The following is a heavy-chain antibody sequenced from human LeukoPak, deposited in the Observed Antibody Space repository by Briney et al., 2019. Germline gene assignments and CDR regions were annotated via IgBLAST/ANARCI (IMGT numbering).Heavy chain of an antibody. V-gene: IGHV3-48*04. CDR3: ARKAQTGSHSGPFDI. CDR2: ISTDSLTI. D-gene: IGHD1-26*01. Sequence: AGGSLRLSCAASGFTFSSHAMNWVRQAPGKGLEWISSISTDSLTIKYADFVSGQFTISRDNAEHLLFLQMNSLRAEDTAVYYCARKAQTGSHSGPFDIWGQGTLVTVSS. CDR1: GFTFSSHA. J-gene: IGHJ3*02.